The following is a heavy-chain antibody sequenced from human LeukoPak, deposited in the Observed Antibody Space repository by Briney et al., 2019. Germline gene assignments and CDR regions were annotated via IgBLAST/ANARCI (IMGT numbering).Heavy chain of an antibody. Sequence: ASVKVSCKASGYTFTSYGISWVRQAPGQGLEWMGWISAYNGNTNYAQKLQGRVTMTRDMSTSTVYMELSSLRSEDTAVYYCARGVTYADYWGQGTLVTVSS. CDR2: ISAYNGNT. V-gene: IGHV1-18*01. CDR3: ARGVTYADY. CDR1: GYTFTSYG. J-gene: IGHJ4*02. D-gene: IGHD2-21*02.